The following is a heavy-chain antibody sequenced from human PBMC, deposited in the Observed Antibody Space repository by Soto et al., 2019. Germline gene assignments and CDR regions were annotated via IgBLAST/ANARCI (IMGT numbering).Heavy chain of an antibody. Sequence: QVQLVQSGAEVKKPGSSVKVSCKASGGTFSSYTISWVRQAPGQGLEWMGRIIPILGIANYAQKFQGRVTITADKSTSTAYMELSSLRSEDTAVYYCVRVGGYSYGVYYYYGMDVWGQGTTVTVSS. CDR3: VRVGGYSYGVYYYYGMDV. CDR2: IIPILGIA. D-gene: IGHD5-18*01. J-gene: IGHJ6*02. CDR1: GGTFSSYT. V-gene: IGHV1-69*02.